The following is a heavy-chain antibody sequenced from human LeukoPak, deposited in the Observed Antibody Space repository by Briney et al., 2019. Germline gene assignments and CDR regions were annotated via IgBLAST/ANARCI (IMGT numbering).Heavy chain of an antibody. J-gene: IGHJ4*02. D-gene: IGHD3-22*01. V-gene: IGHV3-21*04. CDR2: ITTGSTYI. Sequence: KPGGSLRLSCSASAFTFSDYTMIWVRQAPGKGLEWVSCITTGSTYIYYADSVKGRFTISRDNAKNSLYLQMNSLRAEDTALYYCAKGYYYYDSSGYFDYWGQGTLVTVSS. CDR1: AFTFSDYT. CDR3: AKGYYYYDSSGYFDY.